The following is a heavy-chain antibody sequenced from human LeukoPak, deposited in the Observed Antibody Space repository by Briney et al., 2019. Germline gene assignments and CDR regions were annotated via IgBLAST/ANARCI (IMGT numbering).Heavy chain of an antibody. CDR3: AQSGSDPYYYYYYGMDV. J-gene: IGHJ6*02. D-gene: IGHD3-10*01. V-gene: IGHV3-7*01. CDR2: IKQDGSEK. CDR1: GFTFSSYW. Sequence: GGSLRLSCAASGFTFSSYWMSWVRQAPGKGLEWVANIKQDGSEKYYVDSVKGRFTISRDDAKNSLYLQMNSLRAEDTAVYYCAQSGSDPYYYYYYGMDVWGQGTTVTVSS.